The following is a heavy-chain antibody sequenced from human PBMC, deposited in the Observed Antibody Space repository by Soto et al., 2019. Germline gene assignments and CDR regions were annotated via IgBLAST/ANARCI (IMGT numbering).Heavy chain of an antibody. D-gene: IGHD1-1*01. J-gene: IGHJ4*02. CDR1: GQSFSGHS. CDR2: ISESGST. CDR3: ARGSGIVALPGELEDVNYDF. Sequence: QVQLQQWGAGLVKPSETLSLSCAVYGQSFSGHSWAWIRQPPGKGLGWIGEISESGSTYYNPSIKSRVTISTDPSQNQFSLKLNSVTAADTAAYFCARGSGIVALPGELEDVNYDFWGQGTLVNVSS. V-gene: IGHV4-34*01.